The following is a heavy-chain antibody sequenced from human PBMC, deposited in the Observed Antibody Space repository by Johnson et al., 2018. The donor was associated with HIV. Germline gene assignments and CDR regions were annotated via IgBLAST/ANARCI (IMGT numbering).Heavy chain of an antibody. CDR2: ISWDGGNT. J-gene: IGHJ3*02. CDR1: GFTFDDYT. V-gene: IGHV3-43*01. Sequence: VQLVESGGGVVRPGGSLRLSCAASGFTFDDYTMHWVRQAPGKGLEWVSLISWDGGNTYYADSVKGRFTISRDNSKNTLSLQMNSLRVEDTAVYYCAREARIVVVEPSDAFDIWGQGTMVTVSS. D-gene: IGHD3-22*01. CDR3: AREARIVVVEPSDAFDI.